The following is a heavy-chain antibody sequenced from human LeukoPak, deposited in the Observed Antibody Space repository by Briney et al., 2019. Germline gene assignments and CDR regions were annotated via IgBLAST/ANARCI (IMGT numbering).Heavy chain of an antibody. CDR1: GFTLSSYS. J-gene: IGHJ4*02. CDR2: ISSDGNNK. V-gene: IGHV3-30*04. CDR3: ARDRGYCSGGSCYSGGYFDY. Sequence: PGGSLRLSCAASGFTLSSYSIHWVRQAPGMGLEWVAVISSDGNNKYYADSVKGRFTISRDNAKNSLYLQMNSLRDEDTAVYYCARDRGYCSGGSCYSGGYFDYWGQGTLVTVSS. D-gene: IGHD2-15*01.